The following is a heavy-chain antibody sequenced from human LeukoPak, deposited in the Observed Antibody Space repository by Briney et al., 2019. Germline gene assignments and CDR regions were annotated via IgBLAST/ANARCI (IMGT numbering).Heavy chain of an antibody. CDR3: ARGRITIFGVVIPNDY. V-gene: IGHV3-21*01. D-gene: IGHD3-3*01. CDR2: ISSSSYI. Sequence: PGGSLRLSCAASGFTFSSYSMNWVRQAPGKGLEWVSSISSSSYIYYADSVKGRFTISRDNAKNSLYLQMNSLRAEDTAVYYCARGRITIFGVVIPNDYWGQGTLVTVSS. CDR1: GFTFSSYS. J-gene: IGHJ4*02.